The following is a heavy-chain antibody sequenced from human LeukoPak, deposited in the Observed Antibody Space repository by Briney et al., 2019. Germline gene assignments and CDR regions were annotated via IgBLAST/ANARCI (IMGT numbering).Heavy chain of an antibody. D-gene: IGHD3-3*01. Sequence: PGGSLRLSCAASGFTFSSYSMNWVRQAPGKGLEWVSSISSSSSYIYYADSVKGRFTISRDNAKNSLYLQMNSLRAEDTAVYHCARYDFWRGYWGYMDVWGKGTTVTVSS. V-gene: IGHV3-21*01. CDR3: ARYDFWRGYWGYMDV. CDR2: ISSSSSYI. CDR1: GFTFSSYS. J-gene: IGHJ6*03.